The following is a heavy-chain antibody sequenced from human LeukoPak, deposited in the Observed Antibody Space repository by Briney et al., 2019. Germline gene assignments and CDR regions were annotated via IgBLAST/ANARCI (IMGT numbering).Heavy chain of an antibody. CDR2: INDNGDTT. D-gene: IGHD3-22*01. V-gene: IGHV3-23*01. Sequence: GGSLRLSCAASGFTFSTYSMSWVRQTPEKGLEWVSVINDNGDTTFYADSVRGRFTISRDNAKNSLYLQMNSLRAEDMALYYCAKDISPYYYDSSGYGSGAFDIWGQGTMVTVSS. CDR1: GFTFSTYS. J-gene: IGHJ3*02. CDR3: AKDISPYYYDSSGYGSGAFDI.